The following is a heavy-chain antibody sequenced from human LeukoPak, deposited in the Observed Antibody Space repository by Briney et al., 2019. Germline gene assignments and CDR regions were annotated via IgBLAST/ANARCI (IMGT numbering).Heavy chain of an antibody. CDR1: GFTFSNYG. Sequence: GRSLRLSCAASGFTFSNYGMHWVRQAPGEGLEGVAVISYDGSNEYYADSVKGRFTISRDNSKNTMDLQMNSLRAEDTAVYYCAKEGYYGSGSFPDYWGQGTLVTVSS. V-gene: IGHV3-30*18. J-gene: IGHJ4*02. CDR2: ISYDGSNE. CDR3: AKEGYYGSGSFPDY. D-gene: IGHD3-10*01.